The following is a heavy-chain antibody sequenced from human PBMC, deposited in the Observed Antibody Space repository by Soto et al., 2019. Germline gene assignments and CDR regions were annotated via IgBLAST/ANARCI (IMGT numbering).Heavy chain of an antibody. CDR3: ARDHYYDSSGYYPTYFGY. J-gene: IGHJ4*02. CDR2: IIPIFGTA. V-gene: IGHV1-69*13. CDR1: GGTFSSYA. Sequence: GASVKVSCKASGGTFSSYAISWVRQAPGQGLEWMGGIIPIFGTANYAQKFQGRVTITADESTSTAYMELSSLRSEDTAVYYCARDHYYDSSGYYPTYFGYWGQGTLVTVSS. D-gene: IGHD3-22*01.